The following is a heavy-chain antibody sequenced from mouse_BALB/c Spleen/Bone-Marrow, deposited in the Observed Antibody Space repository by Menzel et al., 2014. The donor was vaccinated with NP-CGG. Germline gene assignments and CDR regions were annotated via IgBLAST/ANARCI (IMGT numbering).Heavy chain of an antibody. J-gene: IGHJ3*01. D-gene: IGHD1-1*01. CDR3: SRCYKYTWFAY. Sequence: VQLLQSGAELVKPGASVKLSCTGSGFNSKDTYMHWVKQRPEQGLEWIGRIDPANGSTRYDPKFQGKATITADTSSNTAYLQLSSLTAENTAVYCGSRCYKYTWFAYWGQGTMVTVS. CDR1: GFNSKDTY. CDR2: IDPANGST. V-gene: IGHV14-3*02.